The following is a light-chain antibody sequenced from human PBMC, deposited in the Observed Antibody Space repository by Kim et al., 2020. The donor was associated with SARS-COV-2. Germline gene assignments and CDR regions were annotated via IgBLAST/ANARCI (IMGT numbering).Light chain of an antibody. V-gene: IGKV1-5*01. CDR2: DAS. CDR1: QSITSW. J-gene: IGKJ4*01. Sequence: SASVGDRATITCRASQSITSWLAWYQQNPGKAPRLLIYDASRVERGVPSRFSGSGAGTEFTLTISSLQPDDFAAYYCQQYKSYYTFGGGTKVDIK. CDR3: QQYKSYYT.